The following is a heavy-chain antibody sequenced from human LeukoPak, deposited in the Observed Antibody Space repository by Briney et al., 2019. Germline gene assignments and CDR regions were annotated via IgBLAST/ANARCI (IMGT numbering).Heavy chain of an antibody. Sequence: GGSLRLSCAASGFTFSSYAMSWVRQAPGKGLECVSTISGSGGTTYHADPVKGRFTISRDNSKNTLYLQMNSLRVEDTAVYYCAKESPQFDCWGQGTLVTVSS. CDR2: ISGSGGTT. V-gene: IGHV3-23*01. J-gene: IGHJ4*02. CDR1: GFTFSSYA. CDR3: AKESPQFDC.